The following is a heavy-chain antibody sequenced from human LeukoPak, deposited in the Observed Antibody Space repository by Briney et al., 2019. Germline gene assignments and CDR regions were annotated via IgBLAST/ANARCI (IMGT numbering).Heavy chain of an antibody. CDR3: ARGGVQLWFSTDY. V-gene: IGHV1-69*05. Sequence: SSVKVSCKASGGTFSSYAISWVRQAPGQGLEWMGGIIPIFGTANYAQKFQDRVTITTDESTSTAYMELSSLRSEDTAVYYCARGGVQLWFSTDYWGQGTLVTVSS. CDR2: IIPIFGTA. J-gene: IGHJ4*02. D-gene: IGHD5-18*01. CDR1: GGTFSSYA.